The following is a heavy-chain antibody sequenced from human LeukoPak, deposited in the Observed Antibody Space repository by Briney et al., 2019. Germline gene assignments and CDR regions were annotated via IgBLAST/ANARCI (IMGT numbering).Heavy chain of an antibody. Sequence: EGSLRPSCAASGFTFSSYAMSWVRQAPGKGLEWVSAISGSGGSTYYADSVKGRFTISRDNSRNTLYLQVNSLRAEDTAIYYCAKDDLIVVVTAIHYWGQRTLVTVSS. D-gene: IGHD2-21*02. CDR3: AKDDLIVVVTAIHY. J-gene: IGHJ4*02. V-gene: IGHV3-23*01. CDR2: ISGSGGST. CDR1: GFTFSSYA.